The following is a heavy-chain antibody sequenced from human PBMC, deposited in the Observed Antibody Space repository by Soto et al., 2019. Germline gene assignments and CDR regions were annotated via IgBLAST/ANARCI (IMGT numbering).Heavy chain of an antibody. CDR3: SKGLFGPAATPTFDY. Sequence: GGSLRLACAASGVTFSTYAMTWVRQAPGKGLEWVSAISASGVSTYYADSVKGRFTISRDNSKNTLYLQMNSLRAEDTAVFYCSKGLFGPAATPTFDYWGRGTLVTSPQ. D-gene: IGHD2-2*02. CDR2: ISASGVST. J-gene: IGHJ4*02. V-gene: IGHV3-23*01. CDR1: GVTFSTYA.